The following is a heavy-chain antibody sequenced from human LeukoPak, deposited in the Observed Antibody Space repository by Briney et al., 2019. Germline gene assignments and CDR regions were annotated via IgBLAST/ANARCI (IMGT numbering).Heavy chain of an antibody. Sequence: QPGGSLRLSCAASGFIFSSYEMHWVRQAPGKGLEWVSYISTSDSTIYYADSVKGRFTISRDNAKNSLYLQMNSLRVEDTAVYYCARGGAARPDFWGQGTLVTVSS. CDR3: ARGGAARPDF. J-gene: IGHJ4*02. CDR1: GFIFSSYE. D-gene: IGHD6-6*01. CDR2: ISTSDSTI. V-gene: IGHV3-48*03.